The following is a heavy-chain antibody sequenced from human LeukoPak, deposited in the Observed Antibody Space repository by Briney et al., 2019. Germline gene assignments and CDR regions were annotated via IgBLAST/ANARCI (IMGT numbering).Heavy chain of an antibody. J-gene: IGHJ4*02. Sequence: GASVKVSCKASGYTFTGYYMHWVRQAPGQGLEWMGRINPNSGGTNYAQKFQGRVTMTRDTSISTAYMKLSRLRSDDTAAYYCARVVYYGYYFDYWGQGTLVTVSS. V-gene: IGHV1-2*06. D-gene: IGHD3-10*01. CDR3: ARVVYYGYYFDY. CDR2: INPNSGGT. CDR1: GYTFTGYY.